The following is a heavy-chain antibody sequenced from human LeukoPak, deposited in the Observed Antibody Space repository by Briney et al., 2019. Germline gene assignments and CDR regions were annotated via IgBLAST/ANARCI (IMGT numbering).Heavy chain of an antibody. Sequence: GGPLRLSCAASGFTFNTFNMNWVRQAPGKGLEWVSSITSGGDYIYYADSAKGRFPTSRDNAKNSLSLQLNSLRVEDTAVYYCARGHYDVLAASYKWTPDYWGQGTLVTVSS. CDR1: GFTFNTFN. CDR2: ITSGGDYI. V-gene: IGHV3-21*01. D-gene: IGHD3-9*01. CDR3: ARGHYDVLAASYKWTPDY. J-gene: IGHJ4*02.